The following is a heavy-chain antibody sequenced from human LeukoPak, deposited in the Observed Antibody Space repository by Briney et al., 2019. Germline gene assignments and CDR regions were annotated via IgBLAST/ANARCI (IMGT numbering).Heavy chain of an antibody. Sequence: ASVKVSCKASGYTFTSYYMHWVRQAPGQGLEWMGIINPSGGSTSYAQKFQGRVTMTRDMSTSTVYMELSGLRSEDTAVYYCARDLTAAAGTEIFDYWGQGTLVTVSS. D-gene: IGHD6-13*01. V-gene: IGHV1-46*01. CDR3: ARDLTAAAGTEIFDY. J-gene: IGHJ4*02. CDR1: GYTFTSYY. CDR2: INPSGGST.